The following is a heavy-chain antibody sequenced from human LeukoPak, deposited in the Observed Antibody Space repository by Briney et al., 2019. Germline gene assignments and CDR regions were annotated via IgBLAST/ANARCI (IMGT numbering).Heavy chain of an antibody. D-gene: IGHD3-10*01. CDR1: GFTFTSYW. J-gene: IGHJ4*02. CDR2: INSEGSST. V-gene: IGHV3-74*01. Sequence: GGALRLSCAASGFTFTSYWMHWVRQAPGKGRLWVSRINSEGSSTTYADAVKGRFTISRDNAKNTVHLQMNSLRAEDTAVYYCARVAYGSLLAYWGQGTLVTVSS. CDR3: ARVAYGSLLAY.